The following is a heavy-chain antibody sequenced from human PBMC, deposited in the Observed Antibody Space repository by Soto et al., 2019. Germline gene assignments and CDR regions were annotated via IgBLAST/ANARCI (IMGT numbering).Heavy chain of an antibody. CDR2: IWYDGSNK. Sequence: QVQLVESGGGVVQPGRSLRLSCAASGFTFSSYGMHWVRQAPGKGLEWVAVIWYDGSNKYYADSVKGRFTISRDNSKNTLYLQMNSLRAEDTAVYCCARESQWLAENYFDYWGQGTLVTVSS. D-gene: IGHD6-19*01. CDR1: GFTFSSYG. V-gene: IGHV3-33*01. J-gene: IGHJ4*02. CDR3: ARESQWLAENYFDY.